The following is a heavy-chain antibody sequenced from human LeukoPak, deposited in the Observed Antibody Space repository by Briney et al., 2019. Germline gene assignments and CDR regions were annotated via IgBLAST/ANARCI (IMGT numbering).Heavy chain of an antibody. CDR3: ARDLCTNGVCYPNDAFDI. Sequence: SETLSLTCTVSGGSISIYYWSWIRQPAGKGLELIGRIYTSGSTNYNPSLKSRVTMSVDTSKNQFSLKLSSVTAADTAVYYCARDLCTNGVCYPNDAFDIWGQGTMVTVSS. J-gene: IGHJ3*02. D-gene: IGHD2-8*01. V-gene: IGHV4-4*07. CDR2: IYTSGST. CDR1: GGSISIYY.